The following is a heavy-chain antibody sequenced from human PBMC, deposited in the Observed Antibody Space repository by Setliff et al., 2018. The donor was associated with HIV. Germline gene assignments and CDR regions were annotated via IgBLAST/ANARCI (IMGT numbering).Heavy chain of an antibody. Sequence: ASVKVSCKVSGYTLTELSMHWVRQAPGEGLEWMGGFDPEDGETIYAEKFQGRVTMTRDTSISTAYMELSRLRSDDTAVYYCARGLVVGATQPWSWFDPWGQGTLVTVSS. D-gene: IGHD1-26*01. J-gene: IGHJ5*02. CDR2: FDPEDGET. CDR3: ARGLVVGATQPWSWFDP. V-gene: IGHV1-24*01. CDR1: GYTLTELS.